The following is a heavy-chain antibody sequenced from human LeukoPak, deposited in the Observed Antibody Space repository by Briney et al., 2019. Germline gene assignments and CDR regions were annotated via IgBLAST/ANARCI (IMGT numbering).Heavy chain of an antibody. V-gene: IGHV3-21*01. CDR3: ARDISTMDV. D-gene: IGHD3-9*01. CDR2: ITSSGRYI. CDR1: GFTFSSYS. J-gene: IGHJ6*03. Sequence: KAGGSLRLSCAASGFTFSSYSMNWVRQAPGKGLEWVSSITSSGRYIYYADSVKGRFTISRDNSENSLYLQMDSLRAEDTAVYYCARDISTMDVWGKGTTVTVSS.